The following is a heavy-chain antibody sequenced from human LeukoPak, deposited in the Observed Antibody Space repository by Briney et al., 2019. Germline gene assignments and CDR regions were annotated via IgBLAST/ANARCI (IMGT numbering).Heavy chain of an antibody. CDR1: GFTFSSYS. Sequence: GGSLRLSCAASGFTFSSYSMNWVRQAPGKGLEWVSSISSSSSYIYYADSVKGRFTISRDNAKNSLYLQMNSLRAEDTAVYYCARSGSTGENSPNWFDSWGQGTLVTVSS. D-gene: IGHD3-10*01. V-gene: IGHV3-21*01. CDR2: ISSSSSYI. CDR3: ARSGSTGENSPNWFDS. J-gene: IGHJ5*01.